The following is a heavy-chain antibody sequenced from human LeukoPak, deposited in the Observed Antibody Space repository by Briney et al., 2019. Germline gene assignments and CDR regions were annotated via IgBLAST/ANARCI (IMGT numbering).Heavy chain of an antibody. D-gene: IGHD6-19*01. J-gene: IGHJ4*02. CDR3: ARVMSSGWYEGEIDY. CDR1: GFTFSSHW. V-gene: IGHV3-74*01. CDR2: INSDGSST. Sequence: GGSLRLSCAASGFTFSSHWMHWVRQGPGKGLVWVSRINSDGSSTGYEDSVKGRFTISRDNAKNTLDLQMNNLRAEDTAVYYCARVMSSGWYEGEIDYWGQGTLVTVSS.